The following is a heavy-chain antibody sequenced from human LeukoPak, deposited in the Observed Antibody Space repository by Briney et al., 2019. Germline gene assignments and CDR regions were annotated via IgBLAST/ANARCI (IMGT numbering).Heavy chain of an antibody. CDR3: ARQALWFFDH. J-gene: IGHJ4*02. D-gene: IGHD2-21*01. V-gene: IGHV4-39*01. CDR1: GGSISSNSNY. CDR2: ISYGGST. Sequence: KPSETLSLTCTVSGGSISSNSNYWAWIRQPPGRGLEWIGGISYGGSTYYSPSLESRVTISVDTSKNQFSLRLSSVTAADTAVYYCARQALWFFDHWGQGTLVTVSS.